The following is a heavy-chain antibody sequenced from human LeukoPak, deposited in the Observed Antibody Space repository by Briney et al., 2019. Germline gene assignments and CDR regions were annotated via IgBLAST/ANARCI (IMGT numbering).Heavy chain of an antibody. CDR3: ARDSIAAAYFDY. J-gene: IGHJ4*02. CDR1: GGSISSGGYY. D-gene: IGHD6-13*01. Sequence: SETLSLTCTVSGGSISSGGYYWSWIRQPPEKGLEWIGYIYYSGSTNYNPSLKSRVTISVDTSKNQFSLKLSSVTAADTAVYYCARDSIAAAYFDYWGQGTLVTVSS. CDR2: IYYSGST. V-gene: IGHV4-61*08.